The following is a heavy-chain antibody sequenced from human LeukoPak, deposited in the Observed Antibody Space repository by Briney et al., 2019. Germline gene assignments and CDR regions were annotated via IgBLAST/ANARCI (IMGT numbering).Heavy chain of an antibody. D-gene: IGHD3-16*02. CDR2: IRYDGSNK. Sequence: GGSLRLSCAASGFTFSSYGMHWVRQAPGKGLEWVAFIRYDGSNKYYADSVKGRFTISRDNSKNTLYLQMNSLRAEDTAVYYCAKDNPSIHLGELSHLDYWGQGTLVTVSS. J-gene: IGHJ4*02. CDR3: AKDNPSIHLGELSHLDY. V-gene: IGHV3-30*02. CDR1: GFTFSSYG.